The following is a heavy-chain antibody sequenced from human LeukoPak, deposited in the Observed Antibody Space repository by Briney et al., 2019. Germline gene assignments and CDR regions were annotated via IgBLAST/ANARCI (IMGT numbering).Heavy chain of an antibody. CDR3: ARGITGTTRGSQDYFDY. Sequence: GASVKVSCKASGYTFTSYDINWVRQATGQGLEWMGWMNPNSGNTGYAQKFQGRVTMTWNTSISTAYMELSSLRSEATAVYYCARGITGTTRGSQDYFDYWGQGTLVTVSS. CDR2: MNPNSGNT. V-gene: IGHV1-8*01. J-gene: IGHJ4*02. D-gene: IGHD1-20*01. CDR1: GYTFTSYD.